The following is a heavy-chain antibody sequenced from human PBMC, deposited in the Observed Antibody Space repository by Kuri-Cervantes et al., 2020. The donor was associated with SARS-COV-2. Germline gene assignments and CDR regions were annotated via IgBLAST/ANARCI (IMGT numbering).Heavy chain of an antibody. CDR3: VRGWMAGPFDL. D-gene: IGHD5-24*01. J-gene: IGHJ4*02. Sequence: GGSLRLSCAASGFTFSSYSMNWVRQAPGKGLEWVSGITWSGGNIDYADSVKGRLTVSRDNARKSLYLQMNSLRAEDTALYYCVRGWMAGPFDLWGQGTLVTVSS. CDR2: ITWSGGNI. CDR1: GFTFSSYS. V-gene: IGHV3-20*04.